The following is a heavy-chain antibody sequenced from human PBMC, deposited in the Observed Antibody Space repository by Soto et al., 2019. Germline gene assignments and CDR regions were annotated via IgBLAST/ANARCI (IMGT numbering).Heavy chain of an antibody. D-gene: IGHD3-3*01. CDR3: ARASLTIFGAPYRTDV. V-gene: IGHV1-18*04. Sequence: VASVKVSCKASGYPFTRYSIRWVRQAPGQGLEWMGWVSGYNGDTEYSKNFQGRLTMTIDTSTTTASMELRSLRSDDTAVYYCARASLTIFGAPYRTDVWGQGTSVTVSS. CDR1: GYPFTRYS. J-gene: IGHJ6*02. CDR2: VSGYNGDT.